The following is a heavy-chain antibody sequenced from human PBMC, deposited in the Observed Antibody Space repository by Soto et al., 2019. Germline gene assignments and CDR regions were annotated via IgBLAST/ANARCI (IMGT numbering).Heavy chain of an antibody. CDR1: GYKFGSAW. D-gene: IGHD3-3*02. V-gene: IGHV5-51*01. CDR3: ARQLSHICDS. Sequence: GESLKISCKGVGYKFGSAWIGWVRQMPGKGLEWMGIIKPGTSDIRYSPSCRGHVTISADEAVSTAYLQWSSLKASYTAMYCCARQLSHICDSWGQGTLVTVSS. CDR2: IKPGTSDI. J-gene: IGHJ4*02.